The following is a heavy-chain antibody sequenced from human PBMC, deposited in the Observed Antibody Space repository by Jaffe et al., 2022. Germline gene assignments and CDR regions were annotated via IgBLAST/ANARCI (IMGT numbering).Heavy chain of an antibody. D-gene: IGHD2-2*01. Sequence: EVQLVESGGGLVKPGGSLRLSCAASGFTFSSYSMNWVRQAPGKGLEWVSSISSSSSYIYYADSVKGRFTISRDNAKNSLYLQMNSLRAEDTAVYYCARAPAWTSIPLGYYYYYMDVWGKGTTVTVSS. CDR2: ISSSSSYI. CDR1: GFTFSSYS. CDR3: ARAPAWTSIPLGYYYYYMDV. V-gene: IGHV3-21*01. J-gene: IGHJ6*03.